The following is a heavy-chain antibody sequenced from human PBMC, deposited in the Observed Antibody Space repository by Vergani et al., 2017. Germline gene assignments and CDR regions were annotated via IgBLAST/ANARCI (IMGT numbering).Heavy chain of an antibody. CDR3: ARLYGRDSSGSKYFDY. V-gene: IGHV5-51*01. J-gene: IGHJ4*02. CDR2: IHPADSDT. CDR1: RYSFTNYW. D-gene: IGHD3-22*01. Sequence: EVQLVQSGAEVKKPGESLKISCQISRYSFTNYWIGWVSQMPGKGLEWMGIIHPADSDTRYSPSFQGQVTISVDKSISTAYLQRSSLRASDSAMYYCARLYGRDSSGSKYFDYWGQGTLVTVSS.